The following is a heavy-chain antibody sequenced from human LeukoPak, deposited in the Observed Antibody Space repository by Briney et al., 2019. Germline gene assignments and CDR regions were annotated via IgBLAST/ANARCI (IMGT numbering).Heavy chain of an antibody. Sequence: GGSLRLSCATSGFTFNNYAMSWVRQAPGKGLEWVSAISSSGGSTFYADSVEGRFSISRDNSNNTLYLQMNSLRAEDTAVYYCAELGITMIGGVWGKGTTVTISS. J-gene: IGHJ6*04. CDR2: ISSSGGST. V-gene: IGHV3-23*01. D-gene: IGHD3-10*02. CDR1: GFTFNNYA. CDR3: AELGITMIGGV.